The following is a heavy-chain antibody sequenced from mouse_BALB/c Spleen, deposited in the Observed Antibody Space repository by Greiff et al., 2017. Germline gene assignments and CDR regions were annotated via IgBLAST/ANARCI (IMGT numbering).Heavy chain of an antibody. V-gene: IGHV3-6*02. J-gene: IGHJ1*01. CDR3: ARDDGSRYWYFDV. D-gene: IGHD1-1*01. Sequence: EVQRVESGPGLVKPSQSLSLTCSVTGYSITSGYYWNWIRQFPGNKLEWMDYIRYDGSNNYNPSLKNRISITRDTSKNQFFLKLNSVTTEDTATYDCARDDGSRYWYFDVWGAGTTVTVSS. CDR1: GYSITSGYY. CDR2: IRYDGSN.